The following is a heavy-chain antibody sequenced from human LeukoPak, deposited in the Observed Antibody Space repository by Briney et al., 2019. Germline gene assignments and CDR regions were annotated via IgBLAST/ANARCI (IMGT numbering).Heavy chain of an antibody. Sequence: PSETLSLTCTVSGGSISSSSYYWGWIRQPPGKGLEWIGSIYYSGSTYYNPSLKCRVTISVDTSKNQFSLKLSSVTAADTAVYYCARGDTAMVPRGYWGQGTLVTVSS. V-gene: IGHV4-39*07. D-gene: IGHD5-18*01. J-gene: IGHJ4*02. CDR2: IYYSGST. CDR1: GGSISSSSYY. CDR3: ARGDTAMVPRGY.